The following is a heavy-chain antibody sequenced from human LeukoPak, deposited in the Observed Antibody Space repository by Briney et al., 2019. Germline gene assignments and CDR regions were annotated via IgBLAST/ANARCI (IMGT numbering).Heavy chain of an antibody. CDR3: AKGASRDGGVSGA. CDR2: MSWNSASI. J-gene: IGHJ5*02. D-gene: IGHD2-8*02. CDR1: GFTFDDYA. Sequence: GGSLRLSCAASGFTFDDYAMHWGRQAPGKGLEWVSGMSWNSASIGYADSVKGRFTISRDNAKNSLYLQMSSLRAEDTALYYCAKGASRDGGVSGAWGQGTLVTVSS. V-gene: IGHV3-9*01.